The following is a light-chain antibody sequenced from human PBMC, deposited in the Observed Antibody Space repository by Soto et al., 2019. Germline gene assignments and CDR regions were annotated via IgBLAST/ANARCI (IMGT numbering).Light chain of an antibody. CDR3: QQYNNWWT. CDR2: GAS. V-gene: IGKV3-15*01. J-gene: IGKJ1*01. CDR1: QSVSSN. Sequence: EIVMTQSPATLSVSPVERTTLSCRASQSVSSNLAWYQQKPGQAPRLLIYGASTRATGIPARFSGSGSGTEFTLTISSLQSEDFVVYYCQQYNNWWTFGQGTKVDIK.